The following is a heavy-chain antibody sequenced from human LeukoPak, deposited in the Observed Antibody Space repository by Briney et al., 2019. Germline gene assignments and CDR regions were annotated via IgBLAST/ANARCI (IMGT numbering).Heavy chain of an antibody. CDR3: ARNGIAAADY. CDR2: ISGSGTIT. D-gene: IGHD6-13*01. J-gene: IGHJ4*02. CDR1: GFTFSTSE. Sequence: GGSLRLSCAASGFTFSTSEMNWVRQAPGTGLEWVSYISGSGTITYYADSVKGRFTISRDNAKNSLYLQMHSLRAEDTAVYYCARNGIAAADYWGQGTLVTVSS. V-gene: IGHV3-48*03.